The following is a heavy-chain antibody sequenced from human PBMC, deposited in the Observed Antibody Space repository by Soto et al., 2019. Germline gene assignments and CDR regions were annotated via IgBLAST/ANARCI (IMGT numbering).Heavy chain of an antibody. Sequence: PGGSLRLSCAASGFTFSSYWMHWVRQAPGKGLVWVSRINSDGSSTSYADSVKGRFTISRDNAKNTLYLQMNSLRAEDTAVYYCARDHPFRDYDFWSGYPHAFDIWGQGTMVTVSS. V-gene: IGHV3-74*01. CDR3: ARDHPFRDYDFWSGYPHAFDI. D-gene: IGHD3-3*01. CDR1: GFTFSSYW. CDR2: INSDGSST. J-gene: IGHJ3*02.